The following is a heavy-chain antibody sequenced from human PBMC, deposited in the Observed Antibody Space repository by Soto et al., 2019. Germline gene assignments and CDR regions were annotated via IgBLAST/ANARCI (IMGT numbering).Heavy chain of an antibody. CDR2: IFHTAST. V-gene: IGHV4-4*02. CDR1: GDSITSSNW. CDR3: ARGWFHASRCYYFDD. Sequence: SEPLSLTFAVSGDSITSSNWSHWVRQPPGQPLEWIGEIFHTASTHYPPSLNSRVYMSVDKSTNHFSLKLRSVTAADTAVYYCARGWFHASRCYYFDDWGQGVLVTVSS. J-gene: IGHJ4*02. D-gene: IGHD2-15*01.